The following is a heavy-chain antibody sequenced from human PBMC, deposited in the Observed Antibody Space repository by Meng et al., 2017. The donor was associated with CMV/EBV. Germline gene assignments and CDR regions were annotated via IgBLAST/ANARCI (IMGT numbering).Heavy chain of an antibody. CDR1: GFTFSSYW. Sequence: GGSLRLSCAASGFTFSSYWMHWVRQAPGKGLVWVSRINSDGSSTSYADSVKGRFTISRDNAKNTLYLQMNSLRAEDTAVYYCAREGGDYSGYDWEADYWGQGTLVTVSS. CDR3: AREGGDYSGYDWEADY. CDR2: INSDGSST. J-gene: IGHJ4*02. V-gene: IGHV3-74*01. D-gene: IGHD5-12*01.